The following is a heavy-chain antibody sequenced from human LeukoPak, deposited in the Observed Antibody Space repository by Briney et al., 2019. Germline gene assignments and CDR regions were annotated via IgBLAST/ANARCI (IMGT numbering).Heavy chain of an antibody. CDR2: IYYSGST. Sequence: PSETLSLTCTVSGGSISSYYWSWIRQPPGKGLEWIGYIYYSGSTNYNPSLKSRVTISVDTSKNQFSLKLSSVTAADTAVYYCARGAKGSGSYLGYYYYMDVWGKGTTVTVSS. V-gene: IGHV4-59*01. CDR1: GGSISSYY. CDR3: ARGAKGSGSYLGYYYYMDV. D-gene: IGHD1-26*01. J-gene: IGHJ6*03.